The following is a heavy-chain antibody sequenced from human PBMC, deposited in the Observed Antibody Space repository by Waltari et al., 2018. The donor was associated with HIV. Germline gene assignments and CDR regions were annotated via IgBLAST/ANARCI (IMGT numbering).Heavy chain of an antibody. Sequence: QVQLQESGPGLVKPSETLSLTCAVSGHSISNAYYWGWIRQPPGKGLEWIGSIYHTGSTSYYNPSLKSRVTIPLDTSKNHFSLKLRSVTAADTAVYYCAGHLDYGGNLYYFDYWGQGTLVTVSS. CDR2: IYHTGSTS. V-gene: IGHV4-38-2*01. D-gene: IGHD2-21*02. J-gene: IGHJ4*02. CDR1: GHSISNAYY. CDR3: AGHLDYGGNLYYFDY.